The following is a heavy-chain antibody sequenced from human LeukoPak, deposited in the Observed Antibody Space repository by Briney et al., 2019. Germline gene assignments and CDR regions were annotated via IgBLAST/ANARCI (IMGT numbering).Heavy chain of an antibody. J-gene: IGHJ6*03. CDR2: INPSGGST. D-gene: IGHD3-10*01. Sequence: ASVKVSCKASGYTFSGYYMHWVRQAPGQGLEWMGIINPSGGSTSYAQKFQGRVTMTRDTSTSTVYMELSSLRSEDTAVYYCARAARYYYGSGSYSYGYYYYYMDVWGKGTTVTISS. CDR1: GYTFSGYY. V-gene: IGHV1-46*01. CDR3: ARAARYYYGSGSYSYGYYYYYMDV.